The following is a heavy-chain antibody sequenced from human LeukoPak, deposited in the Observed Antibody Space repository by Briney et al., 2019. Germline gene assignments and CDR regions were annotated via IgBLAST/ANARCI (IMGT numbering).Heavy chain of an antibody. J-gene: IGHJ4*02. V-gene: IGHV3-53*01. CDR3: ARAIDSSGYDYYFDY. CDR2: IYSGGST. D-gene: IGHD3-22*01. Sequence: GGSLRLSCAASGFTVSSNYMSWVRQAPGKGLEWVSVIYSGGSTYYADSVKGRFTISRDNSKNTLYLQMNSLRAEDTAVYYCARAIDSSGYDYYFDYWGQGTLVTVSS. CDR1: GFTVSSNY.